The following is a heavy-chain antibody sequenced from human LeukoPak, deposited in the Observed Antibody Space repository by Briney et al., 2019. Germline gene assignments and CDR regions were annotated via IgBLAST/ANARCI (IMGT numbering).Heavy chain of an antibody. V-gene: IGHV3-21*01. J-gene: IGHJ4*02. CDR3: ARDMRRQWLVRPLFGY. Sequence: GGSLRLSCAASGFTFSSYSMNWVRQAPGKGLEWVSSISSSSSYIYYADSVKGRFTISRDNAKNSLYLQMNRLRAEETAVYYCARDMRRQWLVRPLFGYWGQGTLVTVSS. CDR1: GFTFSSYS. D-gene: IGHD6-19*01. CDR2: ISSSSSYI.